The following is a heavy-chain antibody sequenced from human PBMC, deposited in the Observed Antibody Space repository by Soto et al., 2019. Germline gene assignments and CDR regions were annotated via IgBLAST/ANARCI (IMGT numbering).Heavy chain of an antibody. J-gene: IGHJ4*02. D-gene: IGHD3-10*01. CDR3: AKGRGGSGSLTPRVDF. Sequence: EVQLLESGGGLVQPGGSLRLSCAASGFTFNNYAMTWVRQAPVKGLEWVSAIGGGGDTTSYADSVKGRFTVSRDGSKNTLYLQMSSLRAEDTALYYCAKGRGGSGSLTPRVDFWGQGTLVTVSS. CDR1: GFTFNNYA. CDR2: IGGGGDTT. V-gene: IGHV3-23*01.